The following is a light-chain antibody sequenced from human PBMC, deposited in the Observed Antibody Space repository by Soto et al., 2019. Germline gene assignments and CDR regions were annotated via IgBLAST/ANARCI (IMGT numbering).Light chain of an antibody. V-gene: IGLV1-47*01. CDR2: RNN. J-gene: IGLJ1*01. CDR1: SSNIGSNY. CDR3: AAWDDSLSGRGV. Sequence: QSVLTQPPSASGTPGQRVTISCSGSSSNIGSNYVYWYQQLPGTAPKLLIYRNNQRPSGVPDRFYGSKSGTSASLAISGLRSEDEADYYCAAWDDSLSGRGVFGTGTKVTVL.